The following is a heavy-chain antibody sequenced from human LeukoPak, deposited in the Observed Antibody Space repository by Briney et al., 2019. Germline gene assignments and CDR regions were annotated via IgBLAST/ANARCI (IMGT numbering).Heavy chain of an antibody. V-gene: IGHV3-48*03. Sequence: GSLRLSCAASGFTFSSYEMNWVRQAPGKELEWVSYISSSGSTIYYADSVKGRFTISRDNAKNSLYLQMNSLRAEDTAVYYCARASMLYYDSSGVDYWGQGTLVTVSS. CDR3: ARASMLYYDSSGVDY. CDR1: GFTFSSYE. D-gene: IGHD3-22*01. CDR2: ISSSGSTI. J-gene: IGHJ4*02.